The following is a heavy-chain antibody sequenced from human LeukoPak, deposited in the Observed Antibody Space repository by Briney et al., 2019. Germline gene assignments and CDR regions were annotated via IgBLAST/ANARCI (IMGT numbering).Heavy chain of an antibody. D-gene: IGHD3/OR15-3a*01. CDR2: ISYHGSNK. V-gene: IGHV3-30*03. CDR1: GFTFSSYG. Sequence: GGSLRLSCAASGFTFSSYGMYWVRQAPGKGLEWVAVISYHGSNKYYADSVKGRFTISRDNSKNTLYLQMNSLRAEDTAVYYCAREMRTESPYYFDYWGQGTLVTVSS. J-gene: IGHJ4*02. CDR3: AREMRTESPYYFDY.